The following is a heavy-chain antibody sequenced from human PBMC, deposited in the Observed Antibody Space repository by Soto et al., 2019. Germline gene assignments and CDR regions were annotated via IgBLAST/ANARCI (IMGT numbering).Heavy chain of an antibody. CDR3: AIVVVVPAAIDGWFDP. CDR1: GGSISSSSYY. CDR2: IYYSGST. Sequence: PSETLSLTCTVSGGSISSSSYYWGWIRQPPGKGLEWIGSIYYSGSTYYNPSLKSRVTISVDTSKNQFSLKLSSVTAADTAVYYCAIVVVVPAAIDGWFDPWGQGTLVTVSS. D-gene: IGHD2-2*01. V-gene: IGHV4-39*01. J-gene: IGHJ5*02.